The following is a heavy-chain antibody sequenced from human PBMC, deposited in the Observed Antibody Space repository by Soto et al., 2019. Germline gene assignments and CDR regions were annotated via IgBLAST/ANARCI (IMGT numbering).Heavy chain of an antibody. Sequence: EVQLGESGGGLVKPGGSLRLSCAASGFTFSSYSMNWVRQAPGKGLEWVSSISSSSSYIYYADSVKGRFTISRDHAKNSLYLQMKSLRAEDTAVYYCAREQTAHYGMDVWGQGTKVTVSS. V-gene: IGHV3-21*01. CDR1: GFTFSSYS. CDR3: AREQTAHYGMDV. CDR2: ISSSSSYI. J-gene: IGHJ6*01.